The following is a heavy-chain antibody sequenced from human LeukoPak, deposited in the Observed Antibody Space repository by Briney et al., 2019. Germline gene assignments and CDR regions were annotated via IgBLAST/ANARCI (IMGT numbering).Heavy chain of an antibody. CDR2: INHSGST. D-gene: IGHD3-3*01. CDR1: GGSISTYY. Sequence: SETLSLTCTVSGGSISTYYWSWIRQPPGKGLEWIGEINHSGSTNYNPSLKSRVTISVDTSKNQFSLKLSSVTAADTAVYYCASLVLRFLAFGMDVRGQGTTVTVSS. CDR3: ASLVLRFLAFGMDV. V-gene: IGHV4-34*01. J-gene: IGHJ6*02.